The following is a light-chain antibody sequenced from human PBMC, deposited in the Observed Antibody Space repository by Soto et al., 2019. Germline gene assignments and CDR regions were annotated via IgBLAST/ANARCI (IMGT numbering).Light chain of an antibody. CDR1: SGSIASNY. Sequence: NFMLTQPHSVSESPGKTVTISCTRSSGSIASNYVQWYQQRPGSAPTTVSYEDNQRPSGVPDRFSGSIDSSSNSASLTISGLKTADEAAYYCQSYDSSKHRVVFGGVTKLTVL. V-gene: IGLV6-57*03. CDR3: QSYDSSKHRVV. CDR2: EDN. J-gene: IGLJ2*01.